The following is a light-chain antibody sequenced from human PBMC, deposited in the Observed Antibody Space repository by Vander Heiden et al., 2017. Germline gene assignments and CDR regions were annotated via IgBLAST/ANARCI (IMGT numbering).Light chain of an antibody. CDR1: NIDHTN. V-gene: IGLV3-9*01. Sequence: SYELNQLLSVSVALGPTASSTCRGRNIDHTNVNWNQQRRGQDTVLVVYTRDTRPSGIPERFSASNSGNTATLTISTAQAEAAADYYFQVWDSSTYVFGPGTKITVL. CDR3: QVWDSSTYV. J-gene: IGLJ1*01. CDR2: TRD.